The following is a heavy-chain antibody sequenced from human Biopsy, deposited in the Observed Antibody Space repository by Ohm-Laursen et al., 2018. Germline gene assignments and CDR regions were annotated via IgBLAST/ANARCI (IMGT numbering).Heavy chain of an antibody. Sequence: SETLSLTCPVSGGSISNNNYYWGWIRQPPGKGLEWIGSIFYRGSTHYKPSLKSRVNISVDKSKNQFSLKLNSVTAADTAVYYCARDYDTSGYYYVSWGQGTLVTVSS. D-gene: IGHD3-22*01. CDR1: GGSISNNNYY. CDR2: IFYRGST. J-gene: IGHJ5*02. CDR3: ARDYDTSGYYYVS. V-gene: IGHV4-39*01.